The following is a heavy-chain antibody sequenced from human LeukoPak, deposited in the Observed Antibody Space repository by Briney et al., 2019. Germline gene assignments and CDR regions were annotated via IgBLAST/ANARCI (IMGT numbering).Heavy chain of an antibody. CDR2: IFYSGST. CDR1: SASISNSNYF. D-gene: IGHD6-13*01. V-gene: IGHV4-39*01. CDR3: ARPVRYSSSRSYFDY. Sequence: ASETLSLTCSVSSASISNSNYFWGWIRQPPGKGLEWIGSIFYSGSTDYNPSLKSRVTISVDTSKNQFSLKLSSVTAADTAVYYCARPVRYSSSRSYFDYWGQGTLVTVSS. J-gene: IGHJ4*02.